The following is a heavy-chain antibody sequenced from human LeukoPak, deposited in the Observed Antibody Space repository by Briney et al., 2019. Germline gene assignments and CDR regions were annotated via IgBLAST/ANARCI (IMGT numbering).Heavy chain of an antibody. CDR1: GFNFKTHT. Sequence: GGSLRLSCSASGFNFKTHTMNWVRQAPGKGLEWVSSIDATSSYIYYADSVKGRFTISRDNSKNTLYLQMNSLRAEDTAVYYCAKDQLGGGDVDYWGQGTLVTVSS. D-gene: IGHD2-21*02. CDR3: AKDQLGGGDVDY. V-gene: IGHV3-23*01. CDR2: IDATSSYI. J-gene: IGHJ4*02.